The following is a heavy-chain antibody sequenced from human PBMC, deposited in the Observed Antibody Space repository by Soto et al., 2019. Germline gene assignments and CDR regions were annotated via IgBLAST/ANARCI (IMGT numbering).Heavy chain of an antibody. D-gene: IGHD2-21*02. J-gene: IGHJ3*02. CDR1: GGSISSSNW. V-gene: IGHV4-4*02. Sequence: SETLSLTCAVSGGSISSSNWWSWVRQPPGKGLEWIGEIYHSGSTYYNPSLKSRVTISVDRSKNQFSLKLSSVTAADTAVYYCASTQYGGNSSGAFDIWGQGTMVTVS. CDR3: ASTQYGGNSSGAFDI. CDR2: IYHSGST.